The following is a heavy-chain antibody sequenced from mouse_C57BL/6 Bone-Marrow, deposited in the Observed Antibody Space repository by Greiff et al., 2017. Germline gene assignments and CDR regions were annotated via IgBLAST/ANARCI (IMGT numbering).Heavy chain of an antibody. J-gene: IGHJ4*01. CDR3: ARGYYYDYAMDY. V-gene: IGHV1-39*01. D-gene: IGHD2-4*01. Sequence: EVQLQESGPELVKPGASVKISCKASGYSFTDYNMNWVKQSDGKSLEWIGVINPNYGTTSYNQKFKGKATLTVDQSSSTAYMRLNSLTSEDTAVYYGARGYYYDYAMDYWGQGTSVTVSS. CDR1: GYSFTDYN. CDR2: INPNYGTT.